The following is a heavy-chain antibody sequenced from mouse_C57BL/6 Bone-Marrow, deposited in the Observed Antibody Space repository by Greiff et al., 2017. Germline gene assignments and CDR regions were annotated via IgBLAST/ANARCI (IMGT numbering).Heavy chain of an antibody. J-gene: IGHJ1*03. Sequence: EVQVVESGGGLVKPGGSLKLSCAASGFTFSSYAMSWVRQTPEKRLEWVATISDGGSYTYYPANVKGRFTISRDNAKNNLYLQMSHLKSEDTAMYYCARGYGNYWYFDVWGTGTTVTVSS. CDR1: GFTFSSYA. CDR3: ARGYGNYWYFDV. CDR2: ISDGGSYT. V-gene: IGHV5-4*01. D-gene: IGHD2-1*01.